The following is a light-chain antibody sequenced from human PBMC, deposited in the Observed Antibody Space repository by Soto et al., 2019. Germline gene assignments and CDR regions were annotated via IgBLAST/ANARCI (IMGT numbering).Light chain of an antibody. Sequence: DILMTQSPDSLVVSLGERATINCKSSQSALYIPTNKNYLAWYQQKPGQPPKLLIYWASTRESGVPDRFSGSGSGTDFTLTISSLQAEDVAVYYCQQYFTTPRLGFGGGTKVEIK. V-gene: IGKV4-1*01. CDR1: QSALYIPTNKNY. CDR2: WAS. J-gene: IGKJ4*01. CDR3: QQYFTTPRLG.